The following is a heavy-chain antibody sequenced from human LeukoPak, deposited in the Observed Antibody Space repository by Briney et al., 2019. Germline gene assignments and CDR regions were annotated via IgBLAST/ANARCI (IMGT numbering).Heavy chain of an antibody. J-gene: IGHJ4*02. V-gene: IGHV4-59*12. CDR1: GGSIGSDY. D-gene: IGHD3-10*01. Sequence: SETLSLTCTVSGGSIGSDYWTWIRQPPGKGLEYIGYIYYTGGTNYNPSLKSRVTISVDTSKNQFSLKLSSVTAADTAVYYCASTITMVRGVIENWGQGTLVTVSS. CDR3: ASTITMVRGVIEN. CDR2: IYYTGGT.